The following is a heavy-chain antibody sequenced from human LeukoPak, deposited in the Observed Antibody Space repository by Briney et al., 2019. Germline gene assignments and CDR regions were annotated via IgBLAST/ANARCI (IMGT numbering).Heavy chain of an antibody. Sequence: KPSETLSLTCAVSGYSISSGYYWGWIRQPPGKGLEWIGSIYHSGSTYYNPSLKSRVTILVDTSKNQFSLKLSSVTAADTAVYYCARVEYSSGWYFDYWGQGTLVTVSS. CDR2: IYHSGST. D-gene: IGHD6-19*01. J-gene: IGHJ4*02. V-gene: IGHV4-38-2*01. CDR3: ARVEYSSGWYFDY. CDR1: GYSISSGYY.